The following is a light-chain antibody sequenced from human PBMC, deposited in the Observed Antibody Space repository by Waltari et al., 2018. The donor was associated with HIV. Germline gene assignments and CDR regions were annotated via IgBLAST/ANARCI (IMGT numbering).Light chain of an antibody. J-gene: IGLJ2*01. CDR3: QSYDSRLRGSV. CDR1: GSNLGAGYA. Sequence: QSVLTQPPSVSGAPVQGVTISCTGSGSNLGAGYAVHWYQQLPGTAPKLLISGHKNRPSGVPERFSGSRSGASASLAITGLQAEDEATYYCQSYDSRLRGSVFGGGTKVTVV. CDR2: GHK. V-gene: IGLV1-40*01.